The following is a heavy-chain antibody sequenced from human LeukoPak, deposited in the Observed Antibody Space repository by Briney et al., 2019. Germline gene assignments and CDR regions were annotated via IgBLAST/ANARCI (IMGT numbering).Heavy chain of an antibody. CDR3: ARDSLCVDTAVFRWFDP. D-gene: IGHD5-18*01. J-gene: IGHJ5*02. CDR1: GYTFTSYG. CDR2: ISAYKSNT. Sequence: PSVKLSCKASGYTFTSYGISWVRQAPGQGLEWMGWISAYKSNTNYAQTLQGRVTMTTDTSTSTGYMELRSLRSDDTAVYYCARDSLCVDTAVFRWFDPWGQGTLVTVSS. V-gene: IGHV1-18*01.